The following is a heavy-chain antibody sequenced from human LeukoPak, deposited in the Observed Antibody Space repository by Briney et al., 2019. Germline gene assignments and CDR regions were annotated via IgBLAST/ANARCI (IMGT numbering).Heavy chain of an antibody. Sequence: ASVKVSSKVSGYTLTELSMHWVRQAPGKGLERMSGFYPEDGETIYAQRFQGRVTMTEDASKDTAYVELSSLGSEDTAVYYCEKVLAVAGRGGWFDPWGQGTLVTVSS. D-gene: IGHD6-19*01. J-gene: IGHJ5*02. CDR2: FYPEDGET. CDR3: EKVLAVAGRGGWFDP. CDR1: GYTLTELS. V-gene: IGHV1-24*01.